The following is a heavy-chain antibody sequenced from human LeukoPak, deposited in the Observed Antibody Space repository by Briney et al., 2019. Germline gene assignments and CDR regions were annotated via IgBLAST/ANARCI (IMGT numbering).Heavy chain of an antibody. CDR3: AYYYGSGSPSYYYYYMDV. CDR1: GFTFSSYG. D-gene: IGHD3-10*01. J-gene: IGHJ6*03. V-gene: IGHV3-30*02. CDR2: IRYDGSNK. Sequence: GGSLRLSCAASGFTFSSYGMHWVRQAPGKGLEWVAFIRYDGSNKYYADSVKGRFTISRDNSKNTLYLQMNSLRAEDTAVYYCAYYYGSGSPSYYYYYMDVWGKGTTVTISS.